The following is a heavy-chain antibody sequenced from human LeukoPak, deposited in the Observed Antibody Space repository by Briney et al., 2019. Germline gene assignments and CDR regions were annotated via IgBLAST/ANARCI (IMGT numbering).Heavy chain of an antibody. CDR2: ISYSGST. CDR1: GGSISSYY. V-gene: IGHV4-59*08. J-gene: IGHJ4*02. D-gene: IGHD3-22*01. CDR3: ARFTDSGGYIDY. Sequence: SETLSLTCTVSGGSISSYYWSWIRQPPGEGLEWIGDISYSGSTNYNPSLRSRVTLSVDTSKSQFSLKLSSVTAADTAVYYCARFTDSGGYIDYWGQGTLVTVSS.